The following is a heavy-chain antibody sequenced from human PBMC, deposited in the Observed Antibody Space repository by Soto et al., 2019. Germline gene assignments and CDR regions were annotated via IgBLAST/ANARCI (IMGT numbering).Heavy chain of an antibody. CDR1: GFTFSSYG. J-gene: IGHJ6*02. CDR2: IWYDGSNK. V-gene: IGHV3-33*01. CDR3: ARDLAAACLSYYSYGMDV. Sequence: QVQLVESGGGVVQPGRSLRLSCAASGFTFSSYGMHWVRQAPGKGLEWVAVIWYDGSNKYYADSVKGRFTISRDNSKNTLYLQMNSLRAEDTAVYYCARDLAAACLSYYSYGMDVWGQGTTVTVSS. D-gene: IGHD6-13*01.